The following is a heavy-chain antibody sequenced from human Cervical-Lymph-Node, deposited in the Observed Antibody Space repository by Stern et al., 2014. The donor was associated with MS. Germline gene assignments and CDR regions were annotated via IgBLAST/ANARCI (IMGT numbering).Heavy chain of an antibody. J-gene: IGHJ6*02. Sequence: VQLVESGAEVKKPGASVKVSCKVSGYSLSEVSMHWVRQAPGKGLEWMGGFDPEEGKTKFAQNFQGRVTMTEDSSTDTAYMELRSLRSEDTAVYYCARERFGGLSHFYYYGLDVWGQGTTVTVSS. CDR1: GYSLSEVS. D-gene: IGHD3-3*01. CDR2: FDPEEGKT. CDR3: ARERFGGLSHFYYYGLDV. V-gene: IGHV1-24*01.